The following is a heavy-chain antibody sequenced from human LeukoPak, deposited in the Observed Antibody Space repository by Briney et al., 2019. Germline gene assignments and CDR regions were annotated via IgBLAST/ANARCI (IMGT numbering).Heavy chain of an antibody. CDR2: IYYSGST. D-gene: IGHD3-10*01. Sequence: SETLSLTCTVSGGSISSSSYYWGWIRQPPGKGLEWIGSIYYSGSTYYNPSLKSRVTISVDTSKNQFSLKLSSVTASDTAVYCCARQGWFGELLSPLDYWGQGTLVTVSS. CDR3: ARQGWFGELLSPLDY. V-gene: IGHV4-39*01. J-gene: IGHJ4*02. CDR1: GGSISSSSYY.